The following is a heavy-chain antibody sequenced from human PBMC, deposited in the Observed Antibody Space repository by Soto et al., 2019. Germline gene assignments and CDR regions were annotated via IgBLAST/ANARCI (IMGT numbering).Heavy chain of an antibody. V-gene: IGHV3-48*01. CDR1: GFTFSSYS. CDR2: ISSSSSTI. CDR3: ARAGETVEATIRYYYGLXV. J-gene: IGHJ6*02. D-gene: IGHD1-26*01. Sequence: GGSLRLSCAASGFTFSSYSMNWVRQAPGKGMEWVSYISSSSSTIYYADSVKGRFTISRDNAKNSLYLQMNSLRAEDTAVYYCARAGETVEATIRYYYGLXVWGQGTTVXVSS.